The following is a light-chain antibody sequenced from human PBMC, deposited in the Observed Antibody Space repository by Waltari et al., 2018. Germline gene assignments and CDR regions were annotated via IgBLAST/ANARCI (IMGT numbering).Light chain of an antibody. V-gene: IGKV3-15*01. CDR1: QSIRNN. Sequence: IVMTQSPVTLSVSPGERVTPSCRASQSIRNNLAWYQQKAGQPPRLLIYGASTRAPGLPARFSGSGSGTEFALTISSLQPEDFAVYYCHHYNKRPPSYTFGQGTRLEIK. CDR3: HHYNKRPPSYT. J-gene: IGKJ2*01. CDR2: GAS.